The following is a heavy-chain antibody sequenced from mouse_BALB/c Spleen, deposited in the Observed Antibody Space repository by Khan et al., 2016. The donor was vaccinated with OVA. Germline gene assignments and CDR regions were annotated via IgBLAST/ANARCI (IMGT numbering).Heavy chain of an antibody. D-gene: IGHD2-13*01. CDR2: LSDGGASL. J-gene: IGHJ3*01. CDR3: VRGYYGDSLAH. Sequence: EVELVESGGGLVKPGGSLKLSCADSGFTFSDYYMYWGRQTPEKRMDWVATLSDGGASLYYPDSVKGRFAISRDYATNSLYLQLSGLRSNDTAMYYCVRGYYGDSLAHCGQGTLVTVSA. CDR1: GFTFSDYY. V-gene: IGHV5-4*02.